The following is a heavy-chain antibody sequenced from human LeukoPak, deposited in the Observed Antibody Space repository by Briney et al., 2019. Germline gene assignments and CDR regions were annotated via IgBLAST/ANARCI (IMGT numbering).Heavy chain of an antibody. CDR2: IRTKPYGETT. J-gene: IGHJ4*02. D-gene: IGHD6-25*01. V-gene: IGHV3-49*04. CDR3: LCRGKSGRSAARAPAY. CDR1: GFTFGDYA. Sequence: QPGRSLRLSCTASGFTFGDYAMSWVRQAPGKGLEWLGFIRTKPYGETTEYAASVRGRVTISRDDSTSIAYLQMNSLKADDTAIYYCLCRGKSGRSAARAPAYWGQGTLVTVSS.